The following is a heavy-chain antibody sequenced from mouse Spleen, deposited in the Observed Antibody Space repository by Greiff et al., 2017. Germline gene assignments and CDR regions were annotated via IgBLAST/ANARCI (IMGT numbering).Heavy chain of an antibody. V-gene: IGHV5-9-1*02. D-gene: IGHD2-1*01. CDR1: GFTFSSYA. CDR3: TRDPTRFHYYGNLGDAMDY. Sequence: LVESGEGLVKPGGSLKLSCAASGFTFSSYAMSWVRQTPEKRLEWVAYISSGGDYIYYADTVKGRFTISRDNARNTLYLQMSSLKSEDTAMYYCTRDPTRFHYYGNLGDAMDYWGQGTSVTVSS. J-gene: IGHJ4*01. CDR2: ISSGGDYI.